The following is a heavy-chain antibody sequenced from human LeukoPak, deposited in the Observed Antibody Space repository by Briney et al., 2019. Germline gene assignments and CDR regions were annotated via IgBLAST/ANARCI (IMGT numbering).Heavy chain of an antibody. CDR1: GFTFTTHA. CDR3: TGERSTSCYY. D-gene: IGHD2-2*01. J-gene: IGHJ4*02. V-gene: IGHV3-23*01. Sequence: GGSLRLSCAASGFTFTTHAMNWVRQAPGKGLEWVSVISSRGGSTYYADSVKGRFTISRDNSKNTLYLQMNSLKTEDTAVYYCTGERSTSCYYWGQGTLVTVSS. CDR2: ISSRGGST.